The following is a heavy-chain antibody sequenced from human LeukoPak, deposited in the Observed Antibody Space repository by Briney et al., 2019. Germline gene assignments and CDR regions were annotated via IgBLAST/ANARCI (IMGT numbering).Heavy chain of an antibody. J-gene: IGHJ5*02. CDR3: ARGGALYGTFDP. V-gene: IGHV4-59*12. D-gene: IGHD1-14*01. Sequence: PSETLSLTCTVSGGSISSYYWSWIRQPPGKGLEWIGYIYYSGSTNYNPSLKSRVTISVDTSKNQFSLKLSSVTAADTAVYYCARGGALYGTFDPWGQGTLVTVSS. CDR2: IYYSGST. CDR1: GGSISSYY.